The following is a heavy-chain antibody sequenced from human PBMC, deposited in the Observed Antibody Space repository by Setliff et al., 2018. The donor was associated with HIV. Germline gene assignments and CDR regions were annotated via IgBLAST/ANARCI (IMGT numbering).Heavy chain of an antibody. D-gene: IGHD4-4*01. CDR2: VYYFGGT. Sequence: SETLSLTCSVSGASVNSTFYHRAWVRQPPGKGLEWVGTVYYFGGTFYNPSVESRVSISADMSKRGFFLRLTAVTAADTAVYFCARQDRWVNYFDAWGQGILVTVSS. J-gene: IGHJ5*02. CDR1: GASVNSTFYH. CDR3: ARQDRWVNYFDA. V-gene: IGHV4-39*01.